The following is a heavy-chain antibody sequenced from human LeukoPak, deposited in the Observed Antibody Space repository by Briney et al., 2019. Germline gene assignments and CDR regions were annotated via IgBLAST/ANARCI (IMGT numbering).Heavy chain of an antibody. Sequence: PSETLSLTCAVSGDSISSSNWWNWVRQPPGKGLEWIGEINHSGSTNYNPSLKSRVTISVDTSKNQFSLKLSSVTAADTAVYYCARVLPRAKPRSYYFDYWGQGTLVTVSS. CDR2: INHSGST. J-gene: IGHJ4*02. CDR3: ARVLPRAKPRSYYFDY. D-gene: IGHD3-16*02. CDR1: GDSISSSNW. V-gene: IGHV4-4*02.